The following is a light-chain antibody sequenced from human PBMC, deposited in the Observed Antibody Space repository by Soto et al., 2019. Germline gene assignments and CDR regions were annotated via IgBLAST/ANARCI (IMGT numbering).Light chain of an antibody. CDR2: GAY. CDR1: QSVSSN. Sequence: EIVRTQSPATLSVSPGERDPLSRRASQSVSSNLAWYQQKPGQSPRLLIYGAYSRATVIPDRFSGSGSGTEFTLTISRLEPEDLSVYFCQHFGNSPLWTVGHGTTV. V-gene: IGKV3D-15*01. CDR3: QHFGNSPLWT. J-gene: IGKJ1*01.